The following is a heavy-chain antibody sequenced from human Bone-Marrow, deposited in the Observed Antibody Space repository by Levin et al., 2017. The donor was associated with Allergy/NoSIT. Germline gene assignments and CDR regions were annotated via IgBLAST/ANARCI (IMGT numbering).Heavy chain of an antibody. CDR2: ISRSGDRT. CDR3: ARGPDESGFVGVVVIPVYYMDV. Sequence: PGGSLRLSCAASGFSFSNHAMTWVRQAPGQGLEWVAGISRSGDRTFYTDSVKGRFTISRDNSKNTVDLQMDSLRAEDSALYYCARGPDESGFVGVVVIPVYYMDVWVKGTTDTVSS. J-gene: IGHJ6*03. CDR1: GFSFSNHA. D-gene: IGHD3-3*01. V-gene: IGHV3-23*01.